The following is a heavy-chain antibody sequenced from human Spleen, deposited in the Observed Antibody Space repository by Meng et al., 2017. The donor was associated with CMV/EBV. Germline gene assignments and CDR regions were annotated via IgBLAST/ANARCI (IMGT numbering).Heavy chain of an antibody. Sequence: KVSCKASGYSFTSYWIGWVRQTPEKGLELMGIIYPGDSDTRYSPSFQGQVTISADKSISTAYLQWSSLKASDTAMYYCARHSARRYSYGYYYYYGMDVWGQGTTVTVSS. J-gene: IGHJ6*02. V-gene: IGHV5-51*01. CDR1: GYSFTSYW. D-gene: IGHD5-18*01. CDR2: IYPGDSDT. CDR3: ARHSARRYSYGYYYYYGMDV.